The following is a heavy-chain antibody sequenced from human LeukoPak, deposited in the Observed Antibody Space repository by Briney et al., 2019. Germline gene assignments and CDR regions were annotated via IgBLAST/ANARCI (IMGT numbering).Heavy chain of an antibody. CDR2: IYYSGST. Sequence: PSETLSLTCTVSGGSISSSSYYWGWIRQPPGKGLEWIGSIYYSGSTYYNPSLKSRVTISVDTSRNQFSPKLSPVTAADTAGYYLARHHTGDTNGDWFDPWAQGTLVPVSS. D-gene: IGHD4-17*01. J-gene: IGHJ5*02. V-gene: IGHV4-39*01. CDR1: GGSISSSSYY. CDR3: ARHHTGDTNGDWFDP.